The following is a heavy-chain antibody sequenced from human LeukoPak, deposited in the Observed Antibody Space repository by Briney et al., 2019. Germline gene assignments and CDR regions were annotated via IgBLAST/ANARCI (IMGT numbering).Heavy chain of an antibody. J-gene: IGHJ4*02. D-gene: IGHD2-2*01. CDR3: AKGKVVVPAAPIDY. CDR1: GFTFSSYA. Sequence: GGSLRLPCAASGFTFSSYAMSWVRQAPGKGLEWVSAISGSGGSTYYADSVKGRFTISRDNSKNTLYLQMNSLRAEDTAVYYCAKGKVVVPAAPIDYWGQGTLVTVSS. V-gene: IGHV3-23*01. CDR2: ISGSGGST.